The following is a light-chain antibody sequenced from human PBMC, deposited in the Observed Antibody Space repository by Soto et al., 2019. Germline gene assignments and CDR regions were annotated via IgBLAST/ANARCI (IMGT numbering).Light chain of an antibody. CDR3: SSYTSSSTLV. Sequence: SALTQPASVSGSPGQSITISCTGTSSDVGGYNYVSWYQQHPGKAPKLMIYDVSNRPSGVSNRFSCSKSGNTASLTISGLQAEDEADYYCSSYTSSSTLVFGTGTKVTVL. J-gene: IGLJ1*01. CDR1: SSDVGGYNY. CDR2: DVS. V-gene: IGLV2-14*01.